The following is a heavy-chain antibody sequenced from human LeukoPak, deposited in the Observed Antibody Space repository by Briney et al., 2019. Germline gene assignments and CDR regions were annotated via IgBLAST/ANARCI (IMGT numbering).Heavy chain of an antibody. CDR3: AKDGVEWTGKPQYYFDY. CDR2: ISGSGGST. D-gene: IGHD3/OR15-3a*01. V-gene: IGHV3-23*01. CDR1: GFTFSSYA. J-gene: IGHJ4*02. Sequence: PGGSLRLSCAASGFTFSSYAMSWVRQAPGKGLEWVSAISGSGGSTYYADSVKGRFTISRDNSKNTLYLQMNSLRAEDTAVYYCAKDGVEWTGKPQYYFDYWGQGTLVTVSS.